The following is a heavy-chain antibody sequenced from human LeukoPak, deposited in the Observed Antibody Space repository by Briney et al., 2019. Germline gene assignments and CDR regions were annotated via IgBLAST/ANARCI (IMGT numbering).Heavy chain of an antibody. J-gene: IGHJ4*02. V-gene: IGHV3-9*01. Sequence: GGSLRLSCAASGFTFDDYAMHWVRQAPGKGLEWVSGISWHSGSIGYEDSVEGRFTSSRDNAKNSLYLQMNSLRAEDTALYYCAAAAGNGPFDYWGQGTLVTVSS. D-gene: IGHD6-13*01. CDR1: GFTFDDYA. CDR3: AAAAGNGPFDY. CDR2: ISWHSGSI.